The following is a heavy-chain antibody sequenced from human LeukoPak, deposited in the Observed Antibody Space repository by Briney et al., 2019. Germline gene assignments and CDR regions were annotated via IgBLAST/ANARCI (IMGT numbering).Heavy chain of an antibody. J-gene: IGHJ4*02. CDR1: GYTFTGYY. D-gene: IGHD5-12*01. CDR3: ARDQGQTGISSLHYIVATNNGY. V-gene: IGHV1-2*02. Sequence: ASVKVSCKASGYTFTGYYMHWVRQAPGQGLGWMGWINPNSGGTNYAQKFQGRVTMTRDTSISTAYMELSRLRSDDTAVYYCARDQGQTGISSLHYIVATNNGYWGQGTLVTVSS. CDR2: INPNSGGT.